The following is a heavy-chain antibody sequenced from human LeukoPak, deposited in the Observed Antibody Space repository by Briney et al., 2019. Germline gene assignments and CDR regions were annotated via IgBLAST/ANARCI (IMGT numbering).Heavy chain of an antibody. V-gene: IGHV4-39*01. CDR2: IYYSGST. J-gene: IGHJ4*02. Sequence: SETLSLTCIVSGGSISGSSYFWGWIRQPPGKGLEWIGNIYYSGSTYYNPSLKSRVTISVDTSKNQFSLGLSSVTAADTAVYYCARHRTYYDFWSGYYDRLGFDYWGQGTLVTVSS. CDR3: ARHRTYYDFWSGYYDRLGFDY. D-gene: IGHD3-3*01. CDR1: GGSISGSSYF.